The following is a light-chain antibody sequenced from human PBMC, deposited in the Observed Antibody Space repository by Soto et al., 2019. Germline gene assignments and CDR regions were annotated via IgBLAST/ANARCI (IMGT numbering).Light chain of an antibody. Sequence: QSALTQPPSASGSPGQSVTIACTGTSKDVGYYNYVSWYQQPPGKVPKLLIYDVSKRPSGVPDRFSGSKSGNTASLTVSGLQAEDEGDYYCSSYAGSDYPYVFGTGTKVTVL. CDR2: DVS. V-gene: IGLV2-8*01. CDR3: SSYAGSDYPYV. CDR1: SKDVGYYNY. J-gene: IGLJ1*01.